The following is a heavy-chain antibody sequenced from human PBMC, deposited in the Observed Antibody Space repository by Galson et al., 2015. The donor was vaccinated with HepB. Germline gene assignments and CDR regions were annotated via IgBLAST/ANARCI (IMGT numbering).Heavy chain of an antibody. Sequence: SVKVSCKASGYTFTSYGISWVRQAPGQGLEWMGWISAYNGNTNYAQKLQGRVTMTTDTSTSTAYMELRSLRSDDTAVYYCARDPAKKYDILTGYPKGQFDYWGQGTLVTVSS. D-gene: IGHD3-9*01. CDR3: ARDPAKKYDILTGYPKGQFDY. J-gene: IGHJ4*02. CDR1: GYTFTSYG. V-gene: IGHV1-18*01. CDR2: ISAYNGNT.